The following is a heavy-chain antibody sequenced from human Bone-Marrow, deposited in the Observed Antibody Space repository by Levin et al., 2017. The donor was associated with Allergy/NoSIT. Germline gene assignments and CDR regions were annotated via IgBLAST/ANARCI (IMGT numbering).Heavy chain of an antibody. CDR2: INWNEISM. J-gene: IGHJ4*02. V-gene: IGHV3-20*04. D-gene: IGHD3-10*01. CDR3: ARDGTGSGSQWGDLDY. Sequence: RPGGSLRLSCATSGFIFDDYGMTWVRQTPGKGLEWVCGINWNEISMDYRDSVRGRFTVSRDNSNNTLYLQMNSLTPEDTAFYYCARDGTGSGSQWGDLDYWGQGVPVIVSS. CDR1: GFIFDDYG.